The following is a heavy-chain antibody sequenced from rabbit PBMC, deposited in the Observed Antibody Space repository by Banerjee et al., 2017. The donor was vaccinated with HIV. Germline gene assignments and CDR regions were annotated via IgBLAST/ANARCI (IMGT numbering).Heavy chain of an antibody. J-gene: IGHJ4*01. D-gene: IGHD4-1*01. CDR1: GFDFSSYG. Sequence: QEQLVESGGGLVQPGGSLKLSCKASGFDFSSYGVSWVRQAPGKGLEWIGYIDPVFGSTYYASWVNGRFTISSHNAQNTLYLQLNSLTAADTATYFCVRTDIYPEVVAGVGHYYFNLWGPGTLVTVS. CDR2: IDPVFGST. V-gene: IGHV1S47*01. CDR3: VRTDIYPEVVAGVGHYYFNL.